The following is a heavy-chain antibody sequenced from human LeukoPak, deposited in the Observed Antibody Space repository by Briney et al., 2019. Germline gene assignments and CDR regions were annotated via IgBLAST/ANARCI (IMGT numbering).Heavy chain of an antibody. CDR1: GFTFSSYS. D-gene: IGHD6-13*01. CDR2: ISSSSYI. CDR3: ARDVRRAGGIAAAGTLYYFDY. J-gene: IGHJ4*02. Sequence: GGSLRLSCAASGFTFSSYSMNWVRQAPGKGLEWVSSISSSSYIYYADSVKGRFTISRDNAKNSLYLQMNSLRAEDTAVYYCARDVRRAGGIAAAGTLYYFDYWGQGTLVTVSS. V-gene: IGHV3-21*01.